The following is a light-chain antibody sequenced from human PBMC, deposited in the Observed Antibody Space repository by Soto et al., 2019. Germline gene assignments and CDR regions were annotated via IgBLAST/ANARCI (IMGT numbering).Light chain of an antibody. J-gene: IGKJ1*01. CDR1: QSIDSW. CDR2: KAS. CDR3: QHYAGNSPWT. V-gene: IGKV1-5*03. Sequence: DIQMTQSPSTLSASVGDRVTITCRASQSIDSWLAWFQQKPGKAPKVLISKASTLESGVPSRFSGSASGTEFTLTISSLQTEDFATYYCQHYAGNSPWTFGQGTKVDIK.